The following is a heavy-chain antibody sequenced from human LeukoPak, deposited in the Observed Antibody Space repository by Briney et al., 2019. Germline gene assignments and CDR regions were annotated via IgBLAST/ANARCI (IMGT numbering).Heavy chain of an antibody. J-gene: IGHJ4*02. CDR2: ITSSSNYI. V-gene: IGHV3-21*01. CDR3: ARERAGSSYCTYGVCYMGLAY. CDR1: GFTFSSYS. D-gene: IGHD2-8*01. Sequence: GGSLRLSCAASGFTFSSYSMNWVRQAPGKGLEWVSSITSSSNYIYYADSVKGRFTISRDNAKNSLYLQMNSLRAEDTAVYYCARERAGSSYCTYGVCYMGLAYWGQGTLVTVSS.